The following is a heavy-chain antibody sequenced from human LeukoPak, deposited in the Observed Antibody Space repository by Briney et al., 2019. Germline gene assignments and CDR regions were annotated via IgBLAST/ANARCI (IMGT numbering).Heavy chain of an antibody. CDR2: IIPIFGTA. J-gene: IGHJ4*02. D-gene: IGHD4-11*01. Sequence: ASVKVSCKASGGTFSSYAISWVRQAPGQGLEWMGGIIPIFGTANYAQKFQGRVTITADESTSTAYMELSSLRSEDTAVYYCARSHDYSNYVAFWGQGTLVTVSS. CDR3: ARSHDYSNYVAF. CDR1: GGTFSSYA. V-gene: IGHV1-69*13.